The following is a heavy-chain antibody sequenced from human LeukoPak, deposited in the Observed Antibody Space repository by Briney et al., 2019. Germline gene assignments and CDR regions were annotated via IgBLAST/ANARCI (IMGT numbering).Heavy chain of an antibody. V-gene: IGHV4-39*07. CDR2: IYYSGST. J-gene: IGHJ5*02. CDR1: GGSISSSSYY. D-gene: IGHD4-17*01. CDR3: ARDEYGGKDNWFDP. Sequence: SETLSLTCTVSGGSISSSSYYWGWIRQPPGKGLEWIGSIYYSGSTYYNPSLKSRVTISVDTSKNQFSLKLSSVTAADTAVYYCARDEYGGKDNWFDPWGQGTLVTVSS.